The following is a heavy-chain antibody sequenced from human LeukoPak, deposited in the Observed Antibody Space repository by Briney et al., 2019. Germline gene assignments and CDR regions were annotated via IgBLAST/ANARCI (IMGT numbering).Heavy chain of an antibody. CDR1: GFTDTSYG. J-gene: IGHJ6*02. D-gene: IGHD2-8*02. CDR3: AGPRTTGHYKYYNAMEV. V-gene: IGHV1-18*01. CDR2: VSAFTGYT. Sequence: ASVKVSCKASGFTDTSYGISWVRQAPGQGLEWLGWVSAFTGYTNYLEKLQGRVNMTIDTSTRTAYMELRSLRSDDTDVYVYAGPRTTGHYKYYNAMEVWGQGTTVTVSS.